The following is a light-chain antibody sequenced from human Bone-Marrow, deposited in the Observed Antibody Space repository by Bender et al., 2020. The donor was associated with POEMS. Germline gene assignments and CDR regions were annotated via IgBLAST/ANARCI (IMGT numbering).Light chain of an antibody. V-gene: IGLV2-23*01. J-gene: IGLJ3*02. CDR1: SSDVGSYNL. Sequence: QSALTQPASVSASPGQSITISCTGTSSDVGSYNLVSWYQQHPGKAPKLMIYEGSKRPSGVSNRFSGSKSGNTASLTISGLQAEDEADYSCCSYANVSTWVFGGGTKVTVL. CDR2: EGS. CDR3: CSYANVSTWV.